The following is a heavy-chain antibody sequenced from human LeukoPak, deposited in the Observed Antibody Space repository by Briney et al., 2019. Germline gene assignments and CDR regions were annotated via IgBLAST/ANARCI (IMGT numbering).Heavy chain of an antibody. D-gene: IGHD1/OR15-1a*01. V-gene: IGHV4-39*07. CDR3: ARYYIIGTFHFDY. CDR1: GGSISSSSYY. J-gene: IGHJ4*02. CDR2: INYSGST. Sequence: SETLSLTCTVSGGSISSSSYYWSWIRQPPGKGLEWIASINYSGSTYFNPSLKSRVTISIDTSTNQFSLKLNSVTAADTAVYYCARYYIIGTFHFDYWGQGTLVTVSS.